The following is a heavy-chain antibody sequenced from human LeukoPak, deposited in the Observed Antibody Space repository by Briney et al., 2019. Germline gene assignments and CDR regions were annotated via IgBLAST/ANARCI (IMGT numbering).Heavy chain of an antibody. Sequence: GGSLRLSCAASGFTFSSYVMSWVRQAPGKGLEWVSYINHNAETIYYADSVKGRFTISRDNAKNVLYLQMNRLGDGDTAVYYCARDQGDDFWSGYLAPYYYYGMDVWGQGTTVTVSS. CDR1: GFTFSSYV. CDR3: ARDQGDDFWSGYLAPYYYYGMDV. D-gene: IGHD3-3*01. V-gene: IGHV3-48*02. CDR2: INHNAETI. J-gene: IGHJ6*02.